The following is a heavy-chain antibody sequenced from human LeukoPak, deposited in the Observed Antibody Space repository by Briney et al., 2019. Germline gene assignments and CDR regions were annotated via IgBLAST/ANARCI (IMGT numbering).Heavy chain of an antibody. CDR3: ARGTLLWFGEYYHYFDY. CDR1: GFTFSSYA. V-gene: IGHV3-23*01. D-gene: IGHD3-10*01. Sequence: GGSLRLSCAASGFTFSSYAMSWVRQAPGKGLEWVSGISGSGGTTYYADSVKGRFTISRDNSKNTLYLQMNSLRAEDTAVYYCARGTLLWFGEYYHYFDYWGQGTLVTVSS. CDR2: ISGSGGTT. J-gene: IGHJ4*02.